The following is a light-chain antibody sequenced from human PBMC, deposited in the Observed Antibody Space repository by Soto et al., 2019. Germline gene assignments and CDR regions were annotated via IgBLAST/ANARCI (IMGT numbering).Light chain of an antibody. CDR1: QGISSF. Sequence: DIQMTQSPSSLSASVGDRVTITCRASQGISSFLAWFQQKPGKAPKSQIYDASTLQSGVSSRFSGSGSDTHFTLTISSLQPEDFATYYCQQYHSYPASFGQGTKVEIK. V-gene: IGKV1-16*01. CDR2: DAS. CDR3: QQYHSYPAS. J-gene: IGKJ1*01.